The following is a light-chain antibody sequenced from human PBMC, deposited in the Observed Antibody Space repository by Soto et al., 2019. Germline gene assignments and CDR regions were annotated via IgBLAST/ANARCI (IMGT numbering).Light chain of an antibody. CDR3: QRYNNWPLT. J-gene: IGKJ4*01. CDR2: DSF. CDR1: QGIGST. V-gene: IGKV3-15*01. Sequence: EIVLTQSPAALSVSPGERVTLSCRASQGIGSTLAWYQQKPGQTPRLLIYDSFTRAIGIPARFSGSRSGTEFTLTINGLQSEDFAVYYCQRYNNWPLTFGGGPKVEIK.